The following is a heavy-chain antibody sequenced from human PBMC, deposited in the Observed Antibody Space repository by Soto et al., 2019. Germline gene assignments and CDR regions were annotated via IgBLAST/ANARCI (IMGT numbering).Heavy chain of an antibody. CDR2: IYYSGST. V-gene: IGHV4-39*01. CDR1: GGSISSSSYY. Sequence: SETLSLTCTVSGGSISSSSYYWGWIRQPPGKGLEWIGSIYYSGSTYYNPSLKSRVTISVDTSKNQFSLKLSSVTAADTAVYYCARNVGGAVAGTGWFDPWGQGTLVTVSS. D-gene: IGHD6-19*01. CDR3: ARNVGGAVAGTGWFDP. J-gene: IGHJ5*02.